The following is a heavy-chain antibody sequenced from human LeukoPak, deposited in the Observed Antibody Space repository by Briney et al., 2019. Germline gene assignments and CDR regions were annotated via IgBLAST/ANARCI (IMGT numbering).Heavy chain of an antibody. CDR3: ASQLLAYCGGDCYSSDYYYGMDV. J-gene: IGHJ6*02. V-gene: IGHV3-11*01. CDR2: ISSSGSTI. D-gene: IGHD2-21*02. Sequence: AGGSLRLSCAASGFTFSDYYMSWIRQAPGKGLEWVSYISSSGSTIYYADSVKGRFTISRDNAKNSLYLQMNSLRAEDTAVYYCASQLLAYCGGDCYSSDYYYGMDVWGQGTTVTVSS. CDR1: GFTFSDYY.